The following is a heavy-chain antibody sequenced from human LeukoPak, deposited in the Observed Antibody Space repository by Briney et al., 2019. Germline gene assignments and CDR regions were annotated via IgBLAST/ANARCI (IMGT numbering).Heavy chain of an antibody. CDR2: INYSGTT. CDR3: ATEGAYNWFDP. CDR1: GPSISNFY. J-gene: IGHJ5*02. V-gene: IGHV4-59*01. Sequence: SPSETLSLTCTVSGPSISNFYWSWIRQPPGRGLEWVGSINYSGTTNYNPSLKSRVTMSVDTSKNQVSLKLNSVTAADTAVYYCATEGAYNWFDPWGQGTLVTVSS. D-gene: IGHD3-16*01.